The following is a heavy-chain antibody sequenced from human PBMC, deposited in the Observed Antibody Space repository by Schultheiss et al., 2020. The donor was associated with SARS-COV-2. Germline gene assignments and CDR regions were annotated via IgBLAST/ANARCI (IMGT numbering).Heavy chain of an antibody. D-gene: IGHD6-6*01. CDR1: GGSFSGYY. CDR2: IYYSGST. CDR3: ARDPLSSNWFDP. J-gene: IGHJ5*02. V-gene: IGHV4-34*01. Sequence: SETLSLTCAVYGGSFSGYYWSWIRQPPGMGLEWIGYIYYSGSTYYNPSLKSRVTISVDTSKNQFSLKLSSVTAADTAVYYCARDPLSSNWFDPWGQGTLVTVSS.